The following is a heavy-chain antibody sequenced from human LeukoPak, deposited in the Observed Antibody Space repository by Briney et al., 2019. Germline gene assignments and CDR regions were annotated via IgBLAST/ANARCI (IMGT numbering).Heavy chain of an antibody. V-gene: IGHV3-7*01. CDR1: GFTFSSYW. J-gene: IGHJ4*02. CDR3: ARHCHDIVVVPAAPDALDY. CDR2: IKQDGSEK. D-gene: IGHD2-2*01. Sequence: PGGSLRLSCAASGFTFSSYWMSWVRQAPGKGLEWVANIKQDGSEKYYVDSVKGRFTISRDNAKNSLYLQMNSLRAEDTAVYYCARHCHDIVVVPAAPDALDYWGQGTLVTVSS.